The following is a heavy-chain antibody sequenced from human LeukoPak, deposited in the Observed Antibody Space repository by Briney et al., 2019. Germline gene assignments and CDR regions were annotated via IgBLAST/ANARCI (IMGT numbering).Heavy chain of an antibody. D-gene: IGHD1-14*01. Sequence: SETLSLTCTVSGGSITSTGDYWGWIRQPPGKGLEWIGSIYYAGTTSYNPSLKSRVTISVSTTKNQFSLKLSSMTAADTAIYDCARRRSTTMGHPLDYWGQGTLVTVSS. J-gene: IGHJ4*02. CDR3: ARRRSTTMGHPLDY. CDR2: IYYAGTT. CDR1: GGSITSTGDY. V-gene: IGHV4-39*01.